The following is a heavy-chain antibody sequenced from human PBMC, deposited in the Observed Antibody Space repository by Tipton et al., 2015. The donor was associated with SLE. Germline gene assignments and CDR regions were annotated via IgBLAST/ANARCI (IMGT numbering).Heavy chain of an antibody. CDR3: AKGKSGSYRDVFNI. J-gene: IGHJ3*02. D-gene: IGHD3-10*01. Sequence: VQLVQSGAEVKKPGESLKISCKGSGFTFTSYWIGWVRQLPGKGLEWMGIIYPGDSDTRYSLSFQGQVTTSADKSITTAYLQWSSLKASDTAMYYCAKGKSGSYRDVFNIWGQGTMVTVSS. V-gene: IGHV5-51*03. CDR2: IYPGDSDT. CDR1: GFTFTSYW.